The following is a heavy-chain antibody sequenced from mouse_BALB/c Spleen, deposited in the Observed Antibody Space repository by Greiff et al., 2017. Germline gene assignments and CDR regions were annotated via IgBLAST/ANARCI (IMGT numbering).Heavy chain of an antibody. CDR2: IYPGSGNT. J-gene: IGHJ2*01. CDR1: GYTFTDYY. Sequence: VQLQQSGAELARPGASVKLSCKASGYTFTDYYINWVKQRTGQGLEWIGEIYPGSGNTYYNEKFKGKATLTADKSSSTAYMQLSSLTSEDSAVYFCASSPYDYDGFDYWGQGTTLTVSS. CDR3: ASSPYDYDGFDY. V-gene: IGHV1-77*01. D-gene: IGHD2-4*01.